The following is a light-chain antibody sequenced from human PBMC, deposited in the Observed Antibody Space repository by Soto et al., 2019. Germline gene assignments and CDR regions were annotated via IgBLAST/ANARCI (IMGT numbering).Light chain of an antibody. CDR3: QQYGSSPLIT. CDR2: GAS. V-gene: IGKV3-20*01. J-gene: IGKJ4*01. Sequence: EIVLTQSPGTLSLSPGERATLSCRASQSVSNNYLAWYQQKPGQPPRLLIYGASSRATGIPDRFSGTGSGTGFTLTIGRLEPEDFAVYYCQQYGSSPLITFGGGTKVEIK. CDR1: QSVSNNY.